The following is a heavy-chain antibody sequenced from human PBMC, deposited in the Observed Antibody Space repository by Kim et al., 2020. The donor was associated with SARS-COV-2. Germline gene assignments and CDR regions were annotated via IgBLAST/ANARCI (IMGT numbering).Heavy chain of an antibody. J-gene: IGHJ4*02. Sequence: GGSLRLSCAASGFTFSDNAMSWVRRAPRKGLEWVSGISGRIPDTKYADSVRGRFIIFRDNSKNTLYLQRDSLRVEDTAVYYCATVLLYVSGRVYFDSWGQGVQLTVSS. D-gene: IGHD3-10*01. CDR3: ATVLLYVSGRVYFDS. CDR1: GFTFSDNA. CDR2: ISGRIPDT. V-gene: IGHV3-23*01.